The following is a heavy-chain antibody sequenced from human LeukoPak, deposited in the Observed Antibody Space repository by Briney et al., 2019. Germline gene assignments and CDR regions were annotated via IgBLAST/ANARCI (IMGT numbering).Heavy chain of an antibody. CDR3: AREYYYDSSGYYSLAH. V-gene: IGHV4-34*01. Sequence: SETLSLTCAVYGGSFSGYYWSWIRQPPGKGLEWIGEINHSGSTNYNPSLKSRVTMSVDTSKNQLSLHLRFVTAADTAVYYCAREYYYDSSGYYSLAHWGQGTLVTVSS. CDR2: INHSGST. CDR1: GGSFSGYY. J-gene: IGHJ4*02. D-gene: IGHD3-22*01.